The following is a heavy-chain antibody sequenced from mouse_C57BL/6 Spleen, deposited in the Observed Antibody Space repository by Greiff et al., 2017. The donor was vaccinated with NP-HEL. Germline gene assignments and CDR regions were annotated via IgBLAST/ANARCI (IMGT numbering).Heavy chain of an antibody. J-gene: IGHJ1*03. CDR1: GYTFTSYW. CDR3: AREGYGKGYFDV. CDR2: IDPSDSYT. D-gene: IGHD2-10*02. V-gene: IGHV1-50*01. Sequence: QVQLQQPGAELVKPGASVKLSCKASGYTFTSYWMQWVKQRPGQGLEWIGEIDPSDSYTNYNQKFKGKATLTVDTSSSTAYMQLSSLTSEDSAVYYCAREGYGKGYFDVWGTGTTVTVSS.